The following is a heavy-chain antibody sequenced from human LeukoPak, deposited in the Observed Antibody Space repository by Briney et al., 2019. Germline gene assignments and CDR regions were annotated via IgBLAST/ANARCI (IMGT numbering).Heavy chain of an antibody. CDR3: ARRLAVAGALDY. J-gene: IGHJ4*02. V-gene: IGHV1-18*01. CDR2: ISAYNGNT. D-gene: IGHD6-19*01. CDR1: GYTFTSYG. Sequence: ASVKVSCKASGYTFTSYGNSWVRQAPGQGLEWMGWISAYNGNTNYAQKLQGRVTMTTDTSTSTAYRELRSLRSDDTAVYYCARRLAVAGALDYWGQGTLVTVSS.